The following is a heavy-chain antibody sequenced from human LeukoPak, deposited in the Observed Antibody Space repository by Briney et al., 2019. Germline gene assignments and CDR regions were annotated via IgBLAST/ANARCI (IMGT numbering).Heavy chain of an antibody. V-gene: IGHV3-23*01. CDR1: GFTFNIYA. J-gene: IGHJ4*02. CDR2: ISGSGGST. Sequence: GGSLRLSCAASGFTFNIYAMSWVRQAPGKGLEWVAGISGSGGSTGYADSVKGRFTISRDNSKNTLYLHMNSLRAEDTAAYYCAKDRRIAAAYLFDYWGQGTLVSVSS. D-gene: IGHD6-13*01. CDR3: AKDRRIAAAYLFDY.